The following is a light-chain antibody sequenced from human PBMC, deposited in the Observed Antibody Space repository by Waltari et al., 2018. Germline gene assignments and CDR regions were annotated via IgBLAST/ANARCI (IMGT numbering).Light chain of an antibody. CDR1: QSVSSY. J-gene: IGKJ1*01. Sequence: EIVLTQSQATLSLSPGERATLFCRASQSVSSYLALYQQKPGQAPRLLIYEASNRATGIPARFSGSGSGTDFTLTISSLEPEDFAVYYCQQRSNWPLTWTFGQGTKVEIK. CDR3: QQRSNWPLTWT. V-gene: IGKV3-11*01. CDR2: EAS.